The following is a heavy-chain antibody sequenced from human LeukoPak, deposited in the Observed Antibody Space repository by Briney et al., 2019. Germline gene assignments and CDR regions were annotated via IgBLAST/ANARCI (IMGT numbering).Heavy chain of an antibody. Sequence: SETLSLTCTVSGGSISSSSYSWGWIRQPPGKGLEWIGTIYYSGSTYYNPSLKSRVTISVDTSKNQFSLKLSSVTAAETAVYYCAGEGRYRYGYNEYHSYMDIWGKGTTVTVSS. CDR2: IYYSGST. V-gene: IGHV4-39*07. J-gene: IGHJ6*03. CDR3: AGEGRYRYGYNEYHSYMDI. D-gene: IGHD5-24*01. CDR1: GGSISSSSYS.